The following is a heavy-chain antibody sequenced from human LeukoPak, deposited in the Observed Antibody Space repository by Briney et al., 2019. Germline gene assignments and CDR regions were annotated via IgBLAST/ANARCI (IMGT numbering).Heavy chain of an antibody. D-gene: IGHD3-22*01. V-gene: IGHV4-34*01. Sequence: SETLSLTCAVYGGSFSGYYWSWIRQPPGKGLEWIGEINNSGSTNYNPSLKSRVTISRDTSKNQFSLTLSSVTAADTAVYYCARVHYYYDSSGYYYVGAFDIWGQGTMVTVSS. CDR1: GGSFSGYY. CDR2: INNSGST. CDR3: ARVHYYYDSSGYYYVGAFDI. J-gene: IGHJ3*02.